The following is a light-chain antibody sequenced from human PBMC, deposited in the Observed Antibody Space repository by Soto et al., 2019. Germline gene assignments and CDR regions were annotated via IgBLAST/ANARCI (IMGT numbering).Light chain of an antibody. V-gene: IGKV3-11*01. Sequence: EIALTQSPATLSLSPGERATLSCRASQTISNSLAWYQEKPGQAPRLLIYDSSNRATGIPPRFSGSGSGTDFTITISSLEPEDFAVYYCQQRNSWPPPTFGGGTRVEI. CDR1: QTISNS. CDR2: DSS. J-gene: IGKJ4*01. CDR3: QQRNSWPPPT.